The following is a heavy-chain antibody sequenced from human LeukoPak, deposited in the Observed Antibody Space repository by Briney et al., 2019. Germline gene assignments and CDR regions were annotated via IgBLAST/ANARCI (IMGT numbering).Heavy chain of an antibody. D-gene: IGHD3-22*01. J-gene: IGHJ4*02. CDR3: AKYFEAGRLLPNY. V-gene: IGHV3-23*01. Sequence: GGSLRLSCAASGFTFSSHAMTWVRQAPGKGLKWVSAISASGGNTYYADSVKGRFTISRDNSKNTLYLQMNSLRAEDTAVYYCAKYFEAGRLLPNYWGQGTLVTVSS. CDR1: GFTFSSHA. CDR2: ISASGGNT.